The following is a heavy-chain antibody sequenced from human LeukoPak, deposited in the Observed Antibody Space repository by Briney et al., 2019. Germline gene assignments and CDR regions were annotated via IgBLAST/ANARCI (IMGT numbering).Heavy chain of an antibody. J-gene: IGHJ4*02. Sequence: SETLSLTCTVSSGSISSSGYYCSWIRQHPGKGLEWIGCIYYSGSTYYNPSLKSRVTISVDTSKTQFSLSLSSVTAADTAVYYCARNADMYYYVDNWGQGTLVTVSS. CDR3: ARNADMYYYVDN. CDR2: IYYSGST. D-gene: IGHD3-10*01. CDR1: SGSISSSGYY. V-gene: IGHV4-31*03.